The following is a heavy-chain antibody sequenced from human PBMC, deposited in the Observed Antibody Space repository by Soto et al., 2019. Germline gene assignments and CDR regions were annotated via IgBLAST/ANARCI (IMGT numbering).Heavy chain of an antibody. CDR2: FSYDGRNK. CDR3: ARDPRYGNSWYYFDY. V-gene: IGHV3-30*04. D-gene: IGHD6-13*01. CDR1: GCSISSYA. J-gene: IGHJ4*02. Sequence: GVPLSLSCTVSGCSISSYAIYWGRKAPGKGLEWVAIFSYDGRNKYYADSVKGRFTISRDNSENTLYLQMNSLRAEDTAVYYCARDPRYGNSWYYFDYWGQGTLVTVSS.